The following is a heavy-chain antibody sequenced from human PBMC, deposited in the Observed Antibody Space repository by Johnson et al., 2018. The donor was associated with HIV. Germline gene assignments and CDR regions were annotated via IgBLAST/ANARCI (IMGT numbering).Heavy chain of an antibody. CDR2: ISYDGSNK. CDR3: ARDLGI. CDR1: GFTFSSYA. V-gene: IGHV3-30*04. J-gene: IGHJ3*02. D-gene: IGHD7-27*01. Sequence: QVQLVESGGGLVKPGGSLRLSCAASGFTFSSYAMHWVRQAPGKGLEWVAVISYDGSNKNYADSVKGRFTISRDNAKNSLYLQMNSLRDEDTALYYCARDLGIWGQGTMVTVSS.